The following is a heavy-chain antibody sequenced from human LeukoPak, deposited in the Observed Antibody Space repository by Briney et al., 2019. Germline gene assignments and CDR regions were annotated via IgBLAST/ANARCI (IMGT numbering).Heavy chain of an antibody. V-gene: IGHV4-59*08. CDR3: AGGDSSGWTDFDY. CDR1: GGSISSFY. J-gene: IGHJ4*02. CDR2: ISYRGSI. Sequence: SETLSLTCTVSGGSISSFYWSCSLQPPGKGLEWIGFISYRGSINYNPSLKSRVTISLDTSKKQFSLKLSSVTAADTAVFYCAGGDSSGWTDFDYWGQGTLVTVSS. D-gene: IGHD6-19*01.